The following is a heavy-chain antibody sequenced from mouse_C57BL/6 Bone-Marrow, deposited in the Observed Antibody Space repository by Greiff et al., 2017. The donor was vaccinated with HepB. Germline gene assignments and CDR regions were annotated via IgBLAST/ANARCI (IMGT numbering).Heavy chain of an antibody. CDR2: INPNNGGT. V-gene: IGHV1-18*01. J-gene: IGHJ4*01. Sequence: EVQLQQSGPELVKPGASVKIPCKASGYTFTDYNMDWVKQSHGKSLEWIGDINPNNGGTIYNKKFKGKATLTGEKSSSTASMELRNLTSEYTAVYYCARKGTGDMDYWGKGTSVTVSS. D-gene: IGHD3-3*01. CDR1: GYTFTDYN. CDR3: ARKGTGDMDY.